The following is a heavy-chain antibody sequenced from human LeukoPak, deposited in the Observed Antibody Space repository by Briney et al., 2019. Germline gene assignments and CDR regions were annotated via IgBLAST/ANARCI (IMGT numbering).Heavy chain of an antibody. CDR3: VRNNNNDY. J-gene: IGHJ4*02. D-gene: IGHD2/OR15-2a*01. CDR1: GFSFSSHA. V-gene: IGHV3-30*02. Sequence: GGSLRLSCAASGFSFSSHAMHWVRQAPGKGLEWVAFISYDGSTKTYADSVKGRFTTSRDISLRLQMNSLRAEDTAVYYCVRNNNNDYWGQGTLVTVSS. CDR2: ISYDGSTK.